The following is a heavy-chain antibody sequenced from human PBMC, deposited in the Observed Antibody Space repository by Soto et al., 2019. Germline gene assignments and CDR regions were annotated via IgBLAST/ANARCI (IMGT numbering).Heavy chain of an antibody. V-gene: IGHV4-31*03. CDR1: GGSISSVCYY. D-gene: IGHD2-15*01. CDR2: IYYSGST. J-gene: IGHJ4*02. Sequence: SETLSLTCTVSGGSISSVCYYWSWIRQHPVKGLEWIGYIYYSGSTYYNPSLKSRVTISVDTSKNQFSLKLSSVTAADTAVYYCARSRGYCSGGSCYPTHDYWGQGTLVTVSS. CDR3: ARSRGYCSGGSCYPTHDY.